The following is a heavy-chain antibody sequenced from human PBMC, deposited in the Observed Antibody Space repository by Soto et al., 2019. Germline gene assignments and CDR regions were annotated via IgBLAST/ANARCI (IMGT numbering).Heavy chain of an antibody. CDR2: IIPTSGTA. Sequence: QVQLVQSGAEVKKPGSSVKVSCKASGGTFSSYAISWVRQAPGQGLEWMGGIIPTSGTANYAQKFQGRVRITADESTSTVYMGLSSLRSEDTAVYFCARSQGSSTSLEIYYYYYYGMDVWGQGTTVTVSS. V-gene: IGHV1-69*01. CDR1: GGTFSSYA. J-gene: IGHJ6*02. CDR3: ARSQGSSTSLEIYYYYYYGMDV. D-gene: IGHD2-2*01.